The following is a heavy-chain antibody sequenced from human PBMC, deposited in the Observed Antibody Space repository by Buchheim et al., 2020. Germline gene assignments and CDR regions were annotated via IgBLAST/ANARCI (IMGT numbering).Heavy chain of an antibody. CDR2: ISSSGSTI. CDR1: GFTFSSYE. D-gene: IGHD5-18*01. Sequence: EVQLVESGGGLVQPGGSLRLSCAASGFTFSSYEMNWVRQAPGKGLEWVSYISSSGSTIYYADSVKGRFTISRDNAKNSLYLQMNSLRAEDTAVYCCARDAAMVRDYYYGMDVWGQGTT. J-gene: IGHJ6*02. CDR3: ARDAAMVRDYYYGMDV. V-gene: IGHV3-48*03.